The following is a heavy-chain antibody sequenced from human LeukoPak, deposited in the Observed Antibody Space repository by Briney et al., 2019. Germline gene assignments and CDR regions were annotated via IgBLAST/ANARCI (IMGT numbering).Heavy chain of an antibody. CDR1: GYSFTSYW. V-gene: IGHV5-51*01. J-gene: IGHJ4*02. CDR2: IYPGDSDT. Sequence: GESLKISCKGSGYSFTSYWIGWVRQLPGKGLEGMGIIYPGDSDTRYRPSFQGQVTISADKSISTAYLQWSSLKASDTAMYYCASGRSGSSSRFDYWGQGTLVTVSS. CDR3: ASGRSGSSSRFDY. D-gene: IGHD1-26*01.